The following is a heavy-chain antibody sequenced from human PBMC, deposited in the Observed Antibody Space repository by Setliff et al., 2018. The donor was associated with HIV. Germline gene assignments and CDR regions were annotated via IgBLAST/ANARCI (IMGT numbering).Heavy chain of an antibody. D-gene: IGHD3-3*01. CDR2: INPHSGDT. J-gene: IGHJ6*02. CDR1: GYTFTGYY. CDR3: ARAPTLFGVEYYYYFGMDV. Sequence: GASVKVSCKASGYTFTGYYMHWVRQAPGQGLEWMGWINPHSGDTNYAQKFQDRVTMTRDTSVNIAYMQLSRLRSDDTAAYYCARAPTLFGVEYYYYFGMDVWGQGTTVTVSS. V-gene: IGHV1-2*02.